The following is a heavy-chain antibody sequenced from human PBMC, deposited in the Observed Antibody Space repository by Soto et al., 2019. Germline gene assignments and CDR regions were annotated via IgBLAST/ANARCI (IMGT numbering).Heavy chain of an antibody. D-gene: IGHD2-2*02. V-gene: IGHV1-46*01. CDR2: INPSGGST. Sequence: ASVKVSCKASGYTFTSYYMHWVRQAPGQGLEWMGIINPSGGSTSYAQKFQGRVTMTRDTSTSTVYMELDSLRSEDTAVYYCARVTPIVVVPAAIRTYGEPFDYWGQGTLVTVSS. CDR1: GYTFTSYY. J-gene: IGHJ4*02. CDR3: ARVTPIVVVPAAIRTYGEPFDY.